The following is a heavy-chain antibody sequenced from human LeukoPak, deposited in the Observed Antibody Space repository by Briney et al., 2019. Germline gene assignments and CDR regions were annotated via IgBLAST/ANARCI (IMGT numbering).Heavy chain of an antibody. CDR3: ARDVWGASYSMLDY. J-gene: IGHJ4*02. CDR1: GFTFSSNG. CDR2: IWYDGSNT. V-gene: IGHV3-33*01. D-gene: IGHD3-16*01. Sequence: GGSLRLSCAASGFTFSSNGMHWVRQAPGKGLEWVAVIWYDGSNTYYADSVKGRFTISRDNSKNTLFLQMNSLRAEDTAVYYCARDVWGASYSMLDYWGQGTLVTVSS.